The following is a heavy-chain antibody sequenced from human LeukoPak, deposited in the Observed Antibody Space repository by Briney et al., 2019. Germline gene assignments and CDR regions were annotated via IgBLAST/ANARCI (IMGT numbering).Heavy chain of an antibody. CDR1: GFTFDDYG. J-gene: IGHJ4*02. CDR2: INWNGGRR. V-gene: IGHV3-20*04. D-gene: IGHD6-19*01. Sequence: PGGSLRLSCAASGFTFDDYGMSWVRQAPGKGLEWGAGINWNGGRRVYAESVKGRFIISRENAKNSVYMKMNSLRADDTALYYCARDGTSSGWSTLGYWGQGNLVTVSS. CDR3: ARDGTSSGWSTLGY.